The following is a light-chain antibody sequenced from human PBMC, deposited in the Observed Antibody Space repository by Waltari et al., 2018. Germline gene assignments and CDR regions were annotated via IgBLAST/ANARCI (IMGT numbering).Light chain of an antibody. CDR1: RSVNSN. Sequence: EILFTQSPAILSLSPGERATLSCRASRSVNSNLAWYQHKPGHAPRLLIYSSSNRATGVPDRFSGSASGTDLTLTISSLEPEDFAVYYCQQRNNWPPWTFGQG. V-gene: IGKV3-11*01. CDR3: QQRNNWPPWT. CDR2: SSS. J-gene: IGKJ1*01.